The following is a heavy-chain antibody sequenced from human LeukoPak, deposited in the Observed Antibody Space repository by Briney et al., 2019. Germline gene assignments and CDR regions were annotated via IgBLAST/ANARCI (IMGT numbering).Heavy chain of an antibody. CDR2: IYYSGST. CDR1: GDSISSSAYY. V-gene: IGHV4-39*01. D-gene: IGHD6-13*01. J-gene: IGHJ4*02. Sequence: GSLRLSCTVSGDSISSSAYYWAWIRQPPGKGLEWIGTIYYSGSTYYNPSLKSRVTISVDTSKNQFSLKLSSVTAADTAVYYCARHLVGSSSYRRAIDYWGQGTLVTVSS. CDR3: ARHLVGSSSYRRAIDY.